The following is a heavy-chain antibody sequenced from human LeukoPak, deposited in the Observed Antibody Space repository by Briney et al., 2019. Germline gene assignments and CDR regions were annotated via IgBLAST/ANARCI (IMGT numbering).Heavy chain of an antibody. D-gene: IGHD3-3*01. CDR2: ISSNGGST. J-gene: IGHJ4*02. CDR1: GFTLSSYA. V-gene: IGHV3-64D*09. Sequence: GRSLRLSCAASGFTLSSYAMHWVRQAPGKGLEYVAAISSNGGSTHYADSVKGRFTISRDNSKNTLYLQMSSLRAEDTAVYYCVKGYDFWSAYAPFDYWGQGTLVTVSS. CDR3: VKGYDFWSAYAPFDY.